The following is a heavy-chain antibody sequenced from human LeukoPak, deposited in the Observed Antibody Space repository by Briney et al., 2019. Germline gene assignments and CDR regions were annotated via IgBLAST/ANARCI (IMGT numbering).Heavy chain of an antibody. CDR2: ISSSGSTI. Sequence: GGSLRLSCAASGFTFSDYYMSWIRQAPGKGLEWVSYISSSGSTIYYADSVKGRFTISRDNAKNSLYLQMNSLRAEDTAVYYCAGASTRGDGYNPLVGYFDYWGQGTLVTVSS. D-gene: IGHD5-24*01. V-gene: IGHV3-11*04. CDR1: GFTFSDYY. J-gene: IGHJ4*02. CDR3: AGASTRGDGYNPLVGYFDY.